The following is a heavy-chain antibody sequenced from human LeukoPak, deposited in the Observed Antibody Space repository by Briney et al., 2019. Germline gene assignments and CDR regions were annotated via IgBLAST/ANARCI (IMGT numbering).Heavy chain of an antibody. CDR2: TNSDGSST. V-gene: IGHV3-74*01. Sequence: GSLRLSCAASGFTFSSYWMHWVRQAPGKGLVWVSRTNSDGSSTSYADSVKGRFTISRDNAKNTLYLQMNSLRAEDTAVYYCARGDFSNSFDPWGQGTLVTVSS. J-gene: IGHJ5*02. CDR3: ARGDFSNSFDP. CDR1: GFTFSSYW.